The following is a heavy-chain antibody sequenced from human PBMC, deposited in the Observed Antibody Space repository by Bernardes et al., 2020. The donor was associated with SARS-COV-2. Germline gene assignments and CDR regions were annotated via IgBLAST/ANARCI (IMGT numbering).Heavy chain of an antibody. CDR2: ISAFNGYT. Sequence: ASVKVSCKTSGYTFTAYVIIWVRQAPGQGLESMGWISAFNGYTSYAQKFQGRVTMTTDTSTSTAYVELRSLRSDDTAVYYCARGLISDCSGGSCYPDYGDCFDYWGEGTLLTVSS. D-gene: IGHD2-15*01. CDR1: GYTFTAYV. CDR3: ARGLISDCSGGSCYPDYGDCFDY. J-gene: IGHJ4*02. V-gene: IGHV1-18*01.